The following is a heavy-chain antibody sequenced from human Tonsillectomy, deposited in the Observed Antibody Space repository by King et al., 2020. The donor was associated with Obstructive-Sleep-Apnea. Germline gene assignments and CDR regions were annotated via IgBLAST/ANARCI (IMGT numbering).Heavy chain of an antibody. D-gene: IGHD2-21*02. CDR2: IKSKTDGGTT. V-gene: IGHV3-15*01. CDR1: GFTFSNAW. J-gene: IGHJ6*02. CDR3: TAVVTATFYYYYGMDV. Sequence: VQLVESGGGLVKPGGSLRLSCAASGFTFSNAWMSWVRQAPGKGLEWVGRIKSKTDGGTTDYAAPVKGRLTISRNDTKTTLYLQMNSLKTEDTAVYYCTAVVTATFYYYYGMDVWGQGTTVTVSS.